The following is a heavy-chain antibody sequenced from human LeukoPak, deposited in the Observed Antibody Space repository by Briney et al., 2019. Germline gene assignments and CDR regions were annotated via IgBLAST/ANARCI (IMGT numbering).Heavy chain of an antibody. V-gene: IGHV1-3*01. CDR1: GYTFTSYA. CDR3: ARVPITMVRGVIMGGFDY. Sequence: ASVKVSCKAYGYTFTSYAMHWVRQAPGQRLEWMGWINAGNGNTKYSQKFEGRVTISRDTSASTAYMELSSLRSEDTAVYYCARVPITMVRGVIMGGFDYWGQGTLVTVSS. CDR2: INAGNGNT. J-gene: IGHJ4*02. D-gene: IGHD3-10*01.